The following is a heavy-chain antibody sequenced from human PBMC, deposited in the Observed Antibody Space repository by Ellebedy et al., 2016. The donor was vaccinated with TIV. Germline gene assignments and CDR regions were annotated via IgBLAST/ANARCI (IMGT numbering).Heavy chain of an antibody. J-gene: IGHJ6*02. CDR3: AKARGSSVIDYNYFGMDV. CDR1: GFTFSSYA. CDR2: IGDTAHNT. V-gene: IGHV3-23*01. D-gene: IGHD2-21*01. Sequence: GGSLRLXXAASGFTFSSYAMTWVRQAPVKGLEWVSGIGDTAHNTYYTDSVKGRFTISRDNSKNTLSLQMSSLRAEDTAVYYCAKARGSSVIDYNYFGMDVWGHGTTVTVSS.